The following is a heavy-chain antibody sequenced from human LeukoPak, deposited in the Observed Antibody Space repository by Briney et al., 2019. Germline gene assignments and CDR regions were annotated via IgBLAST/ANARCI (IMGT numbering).Heavy chain of an antibody. D-gene: IGHD6-13*01. CDR2: ISYSETRI. Sequence: TGGSLRLSCAASGFNFNNHAMHWVRQAPGKGLEWVAVISYSETRIHCADSVKRRLTISRDNSKNTLFLQMDSLRADDTAVYYCAKEGSCSSWSSFDYWGQGTLVSVSS. CDR3: AKEGSCSSWSSFDY. CDR1: GFNFNNHA. V-gene: IGHV3-30*01. J-gene: IGHJ4*02.